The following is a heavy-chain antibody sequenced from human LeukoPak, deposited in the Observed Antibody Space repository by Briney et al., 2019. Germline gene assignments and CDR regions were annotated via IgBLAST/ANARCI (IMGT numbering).Heavy chain of an antibody. Sequence: GGSLRLSCAASGFTFNSHAMHWVRQAPGKGLEWVAAISNDGSKKYYADSVTGRFTISRDNSKNTLYLKMNSLRGEATAVYFCARTTGFTSSWGLGYFYHYGLDVWGQGTTVTVSS. CDR3: ARTTGFTSSWGLGYFYHYGLDV. J-gene: IGHJ6*02. V-gene: IGHV3-30-3*01. CDR1: GFTFNSHA. D-gene: IGHD1-1*01. CDR2: ISNDGSKK.